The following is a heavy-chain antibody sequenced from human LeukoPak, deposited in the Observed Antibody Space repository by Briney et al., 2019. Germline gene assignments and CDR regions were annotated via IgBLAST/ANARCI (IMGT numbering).Heavy chain of an antibody. CDR1: GFTFSSYS. V-gene: IGHV3-21*01. CDR3: ARDQNIAYCGGDCYSVSLVPSFDY. Sequence: PGGSLRLSCAASGFTFSSYSMNWVRQAPGKGLEWVSSISSSSSYIYYADSVKGRFTISRDNAKNSLYLQMNSLRAEDAAVYYCARDQNIAYCGGDCYSVSLVPSFDYWGQGTLVTVSS. CDR2: ISSSSSYI. J-gene: IGHJ4*02. D-gene: IGHD2-21*02.